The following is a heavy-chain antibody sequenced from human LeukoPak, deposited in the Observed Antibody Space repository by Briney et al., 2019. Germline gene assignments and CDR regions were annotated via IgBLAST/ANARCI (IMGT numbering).Heavy chain of an antibody. CDR2: ISSSSNAI. V-gene: IGHV3-48*01. J-gene: IGHJ4*02. D-gene: IGHD2-2*01. CDR1: GFTFSSYS. CDR3: ARERNIVVVPAAYFDY. Sequence: SGGSLRLSCAASGFTFSSYSMNWVRQAPGKGLEWVSHISSSSNAIYYADSVKGRFTISRDNAKDSLYLQMNSLRAEDTAVYYCARERNIVVVPAAYFDYWGQGTLVTVSS.